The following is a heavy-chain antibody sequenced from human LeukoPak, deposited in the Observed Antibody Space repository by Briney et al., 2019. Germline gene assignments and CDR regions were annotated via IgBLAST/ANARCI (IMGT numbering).Heavy chain of an antibody. CDR1: GFTFDDYA. Sequence: PGRSLRLSCAASGFTFDDYAMHWVRQAPGKGLEWVSGISWNSGSIGYADSVKDRFTISRDNAKNSLYLQMNSLRAEDTALYYCAKDIGFDGSGSYFRPQIYYYYYGMDVWGQGTTVTVSS. J-gene: IGHJ6*02. D-gene: IGHD3-10*01. V-gene: IGHV3-9*01. CDR2: ISWNSGSI. CDR3: AKDIGFDGSGSYFRPQIYYYYYGMDV.